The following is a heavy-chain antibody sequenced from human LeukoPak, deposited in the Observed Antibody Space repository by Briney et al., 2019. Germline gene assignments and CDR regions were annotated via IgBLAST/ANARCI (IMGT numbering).Heavy chain of an antibody. CDR3: ASGQYYDLWSGYYVD. J-gene: IGHJ4*02. D-gene: IGHD3-3*01. CDR1: GXSFSGRY. Sequence: SETLSLTCAVYGXSFSGRYWSWIRQPPGKGLEWIGEINHSGSTNYNPSLESRVTISVDTSKNHFSLKLSSVTAADTAVYYCASGQYYDLWSGYYVDWGQGTLVTVSA. CDR2: INHSGST. V-gene: IGHV4-34*01.